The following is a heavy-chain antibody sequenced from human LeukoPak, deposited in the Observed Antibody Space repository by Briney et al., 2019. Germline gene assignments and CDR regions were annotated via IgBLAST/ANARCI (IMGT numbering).Heavy chain of an antibody. CDR1: GFTFSDYY. J-gene: IGHJ4*02. CDR2: ISSSGSTI. Sequence: SGGSLRLSCAASGFTFSDYYMSWIRQAPGKGLEWVSYISSSGSTIYYADSVKGRFTISRDNAKNSLYLQMNSLRAEDTAVYYCARVPHVLRYFDWLFGPYFDYWGQGTLVTVSS. V-gene: IGHV3-11*01. CDR3: ARVPHVLRYFDWLFGPYFDY. D-gene: IGHD3-9*01.